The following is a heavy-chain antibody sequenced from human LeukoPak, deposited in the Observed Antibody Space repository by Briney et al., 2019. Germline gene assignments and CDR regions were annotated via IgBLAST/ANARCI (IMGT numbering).Heavy chain of an antibody. CDR3: ARAKSWLPFDS. J-gene: IGHJ4*02. Sequence: PSETLSLTCTVSGYSISSGYYWGWIRQPPGKGLEWIGSIYHSGSTYYNPSLKSRVTISVDTSKNQFSLKLDSVTAADTAVYYCARAKSWLPFDSWGQGTLVTVSS. V-gene: IGHV4-38-2*02. CDR2: IYHSGST. D-gene: IGHD5-24*01. CDR1: GYSISSGYY.